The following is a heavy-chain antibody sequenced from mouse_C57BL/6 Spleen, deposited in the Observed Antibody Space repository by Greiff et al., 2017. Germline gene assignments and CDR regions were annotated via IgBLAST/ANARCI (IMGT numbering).Heavy chain of an antibody. Sequence: QVQLQQPGAELVKPGASVKVSCKASGYTFTSYWMHWVKQRPGQGLEWIGRIHPSDSDTNYNQKFKGKATLTVDKYSSTAYMLLSSLASEDSAVYYCASIYYSGSSPRVWGTGTTVTVSS. CDR3: ASIYYSGSSPRV. CDR1: GYTFTSYW. J-gene: IGHJ1*03. CDR2: IHPSDSDT. D-gene: IGHD1-1*01. V-gene: IGHV1-74*01.